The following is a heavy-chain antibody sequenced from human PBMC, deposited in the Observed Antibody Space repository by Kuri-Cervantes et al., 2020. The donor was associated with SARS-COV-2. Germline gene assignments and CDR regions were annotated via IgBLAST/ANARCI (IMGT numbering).Heavy chain of an antibody. CDR2: ISYDGSDK. V-gene: IGHV3-30*03. J-gene: IGHJ4*02. CDR1: GFNFSSEA. Sequence: GESLKISCAASGFNFSSEAMHWVRQAPGKGLEWVALISYDGSDKYYADSVRGRFTISGDNSKNTLYRQMNTLRGEDTAVYYCQSFGGVIVQNWGQGTLVTVSS. D-gene: IGHD3-16*02. CDR3: QSFGGVIVQN.